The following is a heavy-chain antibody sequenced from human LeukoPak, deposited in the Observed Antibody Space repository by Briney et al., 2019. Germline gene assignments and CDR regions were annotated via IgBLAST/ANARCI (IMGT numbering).Heavy chain of an antibody. D-gene: IGHD5-24*01. J-gene: IGHJ4*02. CDR1: GFPFSSYW. CDR3: TRVGYIDEGIDY. V-gene: IGHV3-7*04. CDR2: IKQDGSKK. Sequence: PGGSLRLSCVASGFPFSSYWMTWVRQAPGKGLEWVANIKQDGSKKSYGDSVKGRFTISRDNAKNSLYLQMNSLRAEDTAIYYCTRVGYIDEGIDYWGQGTLVTVSS.